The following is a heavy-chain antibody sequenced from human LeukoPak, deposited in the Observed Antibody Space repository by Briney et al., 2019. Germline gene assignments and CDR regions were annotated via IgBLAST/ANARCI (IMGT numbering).Heavy chain of an antibody. CDR3: ARASGHLDY. Sequence: GGSLRLSCATSGFTFSSYAMSWVRQAPGKGLEWVSNISSRGRYTYYADSVKGRFTISRDNSKNTLYLQMNNLRAEDTAVYYCARASGHLDYWGQGTLVTVTS. V-gene: IGHV3-23*01. CDR1: GFTFSSYA. J-gene: IGHJ4*02. CDR2: ISSRGRYT. D-gene: IGHD1-14*01.